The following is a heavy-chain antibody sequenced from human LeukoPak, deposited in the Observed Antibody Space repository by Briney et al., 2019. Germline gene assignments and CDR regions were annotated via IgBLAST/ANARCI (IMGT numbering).Heavy chain of an antibody. CDR3: TNYGFGESDYYYYGMDV. Sequence: GGSLRLSCAASGLTFSSYGMHWVRQAPGKGLEWVAVISYDGSNKYYADSVKGRFTISRDNSKNTLYPQMNSLRAEDTAVYYCTNYGFGESDYYYYGMDVWGKGTTVTVSS. V-gene: IGHV3-30*18. CDR1: GLTFSSYG. CDR2: ISYDGSNK. J-gene: IGHJ6*04. D-gene: IGHD3-10*01.